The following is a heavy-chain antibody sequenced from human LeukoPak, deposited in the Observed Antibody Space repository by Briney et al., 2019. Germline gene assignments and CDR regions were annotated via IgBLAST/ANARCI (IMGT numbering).Heavy chain of an antibody. CDR2: IYYSGST. V-gene: IGHV4-31*03. D-gene: IGHD4-17*01. Sequence: SETLSLTCTVSGGSISSGGYYWGWIRQHPGKGLEWIGYIYYSGSTYYNPSLKSRVTISVDTSKNQFSLKLSSATAADTAVYYCARASPPHYGVFDYWGQGTLVTVSS. J-gene: IGHJ4*02. CDR1: GGSISSGGYY. CDR3: ARASPPHYGVFDY.